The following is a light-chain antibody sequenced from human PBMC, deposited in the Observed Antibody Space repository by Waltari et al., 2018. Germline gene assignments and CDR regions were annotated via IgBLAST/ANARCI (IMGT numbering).Light chain of an antibody. CDR2: DAS. V-gene: IGKV3-11*01. Sequence: EIVLTQSPATLSLSPGERATLSCRASQSVSNYLAWYQQKAGQAPRLLIYDASNRATGIPARCSGSGSGTDFTLTISSLKPEDFAVYYCQQRSSWPPQYTFGQGTKLEIK. CDR3: QQRSSWPPQYT. J-gene: IGKJ2*01. CDR1: QSVSNY.